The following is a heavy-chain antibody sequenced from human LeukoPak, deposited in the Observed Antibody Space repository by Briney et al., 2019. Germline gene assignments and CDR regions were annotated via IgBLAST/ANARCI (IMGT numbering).Heavy chain of an antibody. D-gene: IGHD6-13*01. CDR1: GFTFSTYA. CDR3: AKDGSSSWYRYFDY. Sequence: GGSLRLSCAASGFTFSTYAMSWVRQAPGKGLEWVSTISGSGGSTYYADSVKGRFTISRDNSKNTLYLQMNSLRAEDTALYYCAKDGSSSWYRYFDYWGLGTLVTVSS. V-gene: IGHV3-23*01. J-gene: IGHJ4*02. CDR2: ISGSGGST.